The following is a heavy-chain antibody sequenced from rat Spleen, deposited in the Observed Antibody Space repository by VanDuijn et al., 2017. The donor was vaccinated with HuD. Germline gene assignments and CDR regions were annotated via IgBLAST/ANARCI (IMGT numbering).Heavy chain of an antibody. CDR3: TRQNWGSDYFDY. CDR2: ITNTGRST. CDR1: GFTFNNYW. V-gene: IGHV5-31*01. D-gene: IGHD4-6*01. J-gene: IGHJ2*01. Sequence: EVQLVESGGGLVQPGRSLKLSCVASGFTFNNYWMTWIRQAPGKGLEWVASITNTGRSTYYRDSVKGRFTIFRDKTKSTLYLEMDSLRSEDTATYYCTRQNWGSDYFDYWGQGVMVTVSS.